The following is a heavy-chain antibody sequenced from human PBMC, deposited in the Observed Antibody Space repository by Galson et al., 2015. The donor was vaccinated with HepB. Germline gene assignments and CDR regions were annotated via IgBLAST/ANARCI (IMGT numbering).Heavy chain of an antibody. D-gene: IGHD3-16*01. CDR2: VSYDGNDN. V-gene: IGHV3-30*04. Sequence: SLRLSCAASGFAFNYYSIHWVRQAPGKGLEWVAVVSYDGNDNNYVDSVKGRFTISGDNSKNTVYLQMNSLRPEDTALYYCVRGGRVTTSDYYFEFWGQGTLVSVSS. CDR1: GFAFNYYS. CDR3: VRGGRVTTSDYYFEF. J-gene: IGHJ4*02.